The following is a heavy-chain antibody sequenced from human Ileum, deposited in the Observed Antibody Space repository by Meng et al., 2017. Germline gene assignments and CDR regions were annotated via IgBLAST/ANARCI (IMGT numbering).Heavy chain of an antibody. CDR3: AREGAYNGGDY. CDR2: MNTDKGNT. J-gene: IGHJ4*02. CDR1: GYTFTTYG. V-gene: IGHV1-18*01. D-gene: IGHD1-1*01. Sequence: QVQVVQSGAEVKKPGASVKVSCKASGYTFTTYGISWVRQAPGQGLEWMGWMNTDKGNTNYAQKFQGRVTMTRDTSTSTAYMELRSLRSDDTAVYYCAREGAYNGGDYWGQGTLVTVSS.